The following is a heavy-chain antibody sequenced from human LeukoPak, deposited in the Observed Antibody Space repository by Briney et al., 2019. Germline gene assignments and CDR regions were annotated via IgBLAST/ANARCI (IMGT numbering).Heavy chain of an antibody. V-gene: IGHV3-7*01. D-gene: IGHD6-13*01. CDR3: ARDWGAAAGIGDSYFDY. CDR1: GFTFSSHG. Sequence: PGGSLRLSCAASGFTFSSHGMHWVRQAPGKGLEWVANIKQDGSEKYYVDSVKGRFTISRDNAKNSLYLQINSLRAEDTAVYYCARDWGAAAGIGDSYFDYWGQGTLVTVSS. CDR2: IKQDGSEK. J-gene: IGHJ4*02.